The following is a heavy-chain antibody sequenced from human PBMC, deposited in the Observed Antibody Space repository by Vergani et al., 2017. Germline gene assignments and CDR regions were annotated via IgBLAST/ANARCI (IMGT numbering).Heavy chain of an antibody. V-gene: IGHV1-46*03. CDR1: GYTFSNDY. CDR2: INTSGGHT. CDR3: ARGDYGILTGYRY. Sequence: QVQVVQSGAEVKKSGASVKVSCKTSGYTFSNDYMHWVRQAPGQWLEWMGIINTSGGHTNYAQKFQGRVTMTRETSTSTVYMELSSLRSEDTAIYYCARGDYGILTGYRYWGQGTLVTVSA. J-gene: IGHJ4*02. D-gene: IGHD3-9*01.